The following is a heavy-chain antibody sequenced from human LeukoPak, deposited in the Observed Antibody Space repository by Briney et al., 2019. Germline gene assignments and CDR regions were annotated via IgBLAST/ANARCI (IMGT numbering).Heavy chain of an antibody. D-gene: IGHD3-22*01. CDR1: GGTFSSYA. CDR3: ARGSNYYDSSGLGI. V-gene: IGHV1-69*13. J-gene: IGHJ3*02. Sequence: ASVKVSCKASGGTFSSYAISWVRQAPGQGLEWMGGIIPIFGTANYAQKFQGRVTITADESTGTAYMELSSLRSEDTAVYYCARGSNYYDSSGLGIWGQGTMVTVSS. CDR2: IIPIFGTA.